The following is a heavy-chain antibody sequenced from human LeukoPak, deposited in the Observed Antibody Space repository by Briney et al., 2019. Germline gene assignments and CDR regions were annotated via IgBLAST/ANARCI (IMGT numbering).Heavy chain of an antibody. D-gene: IGHD5-18*01. Sequence: PGGSLRLSCEASGFTFGSHAMYWVRQAPGKGLEWVAGIFGSGGGPHYAGPVKGRFTISRDNSRNTVYLQINSLRAEDTAVYYCGKTTVGYSSGQKPAWPVDYWGQGTLVTVSS. CDR2: IFGSGGGP. J-gene: IGHJ4*02. V-gene: IGHV3-23*01. CDR3: GKTTVGYSSGQKPAWPVDY. CDR1: GFTFGSHA.